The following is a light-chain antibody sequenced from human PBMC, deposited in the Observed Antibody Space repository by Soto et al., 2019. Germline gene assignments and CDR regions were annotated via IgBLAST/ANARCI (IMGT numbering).Light chain of an antibody. CDR1: QSISSN. V-gene: IGKV3-15*01. CDR2: GAS. J-gene: IGKJ3*01. Sequence: EIVMTQSPATQSVSPGERATLSCRASQSISSNLAWYQQKPGQAPMLLIYGASTRATGIPATFSGSGSGTEFTLTISSLQSEDFAVYYCQQYNNWPFTFGPGTKVDIK. CDR3: QQYNNWPFT.